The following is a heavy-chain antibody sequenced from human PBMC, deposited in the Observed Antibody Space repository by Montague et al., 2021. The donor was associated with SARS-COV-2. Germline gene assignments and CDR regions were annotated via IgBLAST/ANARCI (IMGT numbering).Heavy chain of an antibody. CDR3: ARAQNICFIANCVNYFDL. J-gene: IGHJ4*02. V-gene: IGHV4-59*01. D-gene: IGHD2-15*01. CDR2: IFYTGST. CDR1: GGSTSNYY. Sequence: SETLSLTCSVSGGSTSNYYWTWIRQSPGKGLQWIGYIFYTGSTEFNPSLKSRVSMSLDTSKNHFSLRLGAVTAADTARYYCARAQNICFIANCVNYFDLWGLGALVTVSS.